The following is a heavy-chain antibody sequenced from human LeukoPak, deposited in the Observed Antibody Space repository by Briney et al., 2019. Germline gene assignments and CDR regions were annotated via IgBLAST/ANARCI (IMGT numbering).Heavy chain of an antibody. CDR1: GGSFSGYY. Sequence: SETLSLTCAVYGGSFSGYYWSWIRQPPGKGLEWIGEINHSGSTNYNPSLKSRVTISVDTSKNQFSLKLSSVTAADTAVYYCARYEIYGSGSYGLHSWFDPWGQGTLVTVSS. J-gene: IGHJ5*02. CDR2: INHSGST. D-gene: IGHD3-10*01. V-gene: IGHV4-34*01. CDR3: ARYEIYGSGSYGLHSWFDP.